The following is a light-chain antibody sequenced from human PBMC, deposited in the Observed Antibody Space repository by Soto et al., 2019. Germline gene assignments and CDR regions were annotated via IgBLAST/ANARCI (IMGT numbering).Light chain of an antibody. CDR3: QQYNIWTST. CDR2: GAS. J-gene: IGKJ1*01. V-gene: IGKV3-20*01. Sequence: EIWLTQSPGTLSLSPGERATLSCRASQSLSSTYLAWYQQKPGKAPRLLIYGASSRATGIPERFTGSGSGTEFILTISSLQSEDFAVYYCQQYNIWTSTFGHGTQVDIK. CDR1: QSLSSTY.